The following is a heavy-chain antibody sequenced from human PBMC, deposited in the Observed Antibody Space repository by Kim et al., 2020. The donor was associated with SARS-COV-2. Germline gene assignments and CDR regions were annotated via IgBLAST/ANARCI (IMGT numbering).Heavy chain of an antibody. V-gene: IGHV3-23*01. D-gene: IGHD1-1*01. Sequence: EGSLRLSCAASGFTFNNYGMNWVRQAPGKGLEWVSAISDSGASTSYADSAKGRFTISRDNSKNTLYLQMNSVRAEDTAVYYCAKETGNKYYFDYWGQGTLVTVSS. CDR2: ISDSGAST. CDR1: GFTFNNYG. J-gene: IGHJ4*02. CDR3: AKETGNKYYFDY.